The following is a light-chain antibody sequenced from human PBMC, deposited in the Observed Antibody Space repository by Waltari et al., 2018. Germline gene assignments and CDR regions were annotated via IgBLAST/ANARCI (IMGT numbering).Light chain of an antibody. CDR1: QSISTY. CDR3: KQSYSSLYT. CDR2: AAS. Sequence: DIQMTQSPSSLSASVGDRVTITCRASQSISTYLNWFQQKPGEAPKLLIYAASSLQGGVPSRFSGSGSGTDFTLTITSLQPEDFATYFCKQSYSSLYTFGQGTKLEI. J-gene: IGKJ2*01. V-gene: IGKV1-39*01.